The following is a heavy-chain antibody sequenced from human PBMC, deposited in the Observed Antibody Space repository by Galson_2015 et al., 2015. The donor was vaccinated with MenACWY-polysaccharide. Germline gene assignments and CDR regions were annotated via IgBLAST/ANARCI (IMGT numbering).Heavy chain of an antibody. CDR1: GFTFTNYA. J-gene: IGHJ6*01. CDR3: AKANSGWVMDV. CDR2: IGGSGTT. Sequence: SLRLSCAASGFTFTNYAMNWVRQAPGKGLEWVSSIGGSGTTYYADSVKGRFTISRDNSKNMVYLQMNSLRAEDTAIYYCAKANSGWVMDV. V-gene: IGHV3-23*01. D-gene: IGHD6-19*01.